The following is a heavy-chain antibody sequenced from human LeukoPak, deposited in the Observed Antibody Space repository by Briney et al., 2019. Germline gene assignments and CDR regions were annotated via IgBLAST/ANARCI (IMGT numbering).Heavy chain of an antibody. J-gene: IGHJ3*02. V-gene: IGHV4-39*07. CDR1: GGSISSNSYY. D-gene: IGHD3-3*01. CDR3: ARFPYDFWSGYAFDI. CDR2: IYYSGST. Sequence: PSETLSLTCAVSGGSISSNSYYWGWIRQPPGKGLEWIGSIYYSGSTYYNPSLKSRVTISVDTSKNQFSLKLSSVTAADTAVYYCARFPYDFWSGYAFDIWGQGTMVTVSS.